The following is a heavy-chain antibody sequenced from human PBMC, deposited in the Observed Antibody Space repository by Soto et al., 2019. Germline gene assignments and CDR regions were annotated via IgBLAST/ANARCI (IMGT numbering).Heavy chain of an antibody. J-gene: IGHJ4*02. CDR3: ARGSSGYYRDY. CDR1: IVSVSSGSYY. D-gene: IGHD3-22*01. Sequence: PSETLSLTCTVSIVSVSSGSYYWSWIRQPPGKGLEWIGYIYYSGGTNYNPSLKSRVTISVDTSKNQFSLKLSSVTAADTAVYYCARGSSGYYRDYWGQGTLFTVSS. V-gene: IGHV4-61*01. CDR2: IYYSGGT.